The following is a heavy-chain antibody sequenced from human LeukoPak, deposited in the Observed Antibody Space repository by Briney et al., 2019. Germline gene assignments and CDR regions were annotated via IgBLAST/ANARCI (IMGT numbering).Heavy chain of an antibody. D-gene: IGHD2-2*01. CDR3: ARRPPYQRNAFDI. CDR1: GGSISSSSYY. V-gene: IGHV4-39*01. Sequence: SETLSLTCTVSGGSISSSSYYWGWIRQPPGKGLEWIGSIYYSGSTYYNPSLKSRVTISVDKSKNQFSLKLSSVTAADTAVYYCARRPPYQRNAFDIWGQGTMVTVSS. J-gene: IGHJ3*02. CDR2: IYYSGST.